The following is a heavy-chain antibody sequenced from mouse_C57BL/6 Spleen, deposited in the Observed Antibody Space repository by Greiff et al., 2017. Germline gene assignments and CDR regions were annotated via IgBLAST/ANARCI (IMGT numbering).Heavy chain of an antibody. J-gene: IGHJ1*03. CDR3: ARGGDGPWYFDV. CDR1: GYAFSSYW. D-gene: IGHD2-3*01. V-gene: IGHV1-80*01. Sequence: VKLQQSGAELVKPGASVKISCKASGYAFSSYWMNWVKQRPGKGLEWIGQIYPGDGDTNYNGKFKGKATLTADKSSSTAYMQLSSLTSEDSAVYFCARGGDGPWYFDVWGTGTTVTVSS. CDR2: IYPGDGDT.